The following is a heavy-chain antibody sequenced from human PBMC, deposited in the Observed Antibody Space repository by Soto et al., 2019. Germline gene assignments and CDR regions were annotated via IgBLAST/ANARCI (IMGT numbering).Heavy chain of an antibody. CDR3: NIYSTSRYYFDY. CDR2: IRIKAYDGAT. Sequence: AGGSLRLSCTTSGFPFGDYAVSWVRQAPGKELDWIGFIRIKAYDGATQYAASVRGRFTISRDDSKSIAYLQIHSLKTEDTAVYYCNIYSTSRYYFDYWGQGTPVTVSS. V-gene: IGHV3-49*04. J-gene: IGHJ4*02. D-gene: IGHD2-2*01. CDR1: GFPFGDYA.